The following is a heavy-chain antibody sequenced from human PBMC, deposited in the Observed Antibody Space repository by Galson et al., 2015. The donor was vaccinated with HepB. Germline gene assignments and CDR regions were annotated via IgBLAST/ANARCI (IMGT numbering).Heavy chain of an antibody. Sequence: SLRLSCAASGFTFSSYAMHWVRQAPGKGLEWVAVISYDRSNKYYADSVKGRFTISRGNSKNTLYLQMNSLRAEDTAVYYCAISNQYNWNDVAYNYYYGMDVWGQGTTVTVSS. J-gene: IGHJ6*02. CDR3: AISNQYNWNDVAYNYYYGMDV. V-gene: IGHV3-30-3*01. CDR2: ISYDRSNK. CDR1: GFTFSSYA. D-gene: IGHD1-1*01.